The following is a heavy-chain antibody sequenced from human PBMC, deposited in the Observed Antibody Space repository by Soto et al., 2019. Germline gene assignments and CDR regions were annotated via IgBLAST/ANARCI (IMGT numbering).Heavy chain of an antibody. CDR1: GGSISSYY. V-gene: IGHV4-59*01. CDR3: ARGYCSGGSCQDAFDI. Sequence: SETLSLTCTVPGGSISSYYWSWLRQPPGKGLEWIGYIYYSGSTNYNPSLKSRVTISVDTSKNQFSLKLSSVTAADTAVYYCARGYCSGGSCQDAFDIWGQGTMVTVS. D-gene: IGHD2-15*01. CDR2: IYYSGST. J-gene: IGHJ3*02.